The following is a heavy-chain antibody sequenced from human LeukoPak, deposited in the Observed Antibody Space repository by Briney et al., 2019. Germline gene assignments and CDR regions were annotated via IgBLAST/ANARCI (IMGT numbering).Heavy chain of an antibody. CDR2: IIPIFGTA. Sequence: SVKVSCKASGGTFSSYAISWVRQAPGQGLEWIGGIIPIFGTANYAQKFQGRVTITTDESTSTAYMELSSLRSEDTAVYYCARGGIAARMYYFDYWGQGTLVTVSS. CDR3: ARGGIAARMYYFDY. CDR1: GGTFSSYA. V-gene: IGHV1-69*05. D-gene: IGHD6-6*01. J-gene: IGHJ4*02.